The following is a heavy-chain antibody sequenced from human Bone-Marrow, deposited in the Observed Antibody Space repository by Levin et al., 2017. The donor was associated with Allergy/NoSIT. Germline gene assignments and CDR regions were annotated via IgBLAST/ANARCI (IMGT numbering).Heavy chain of an antibody. Sequence: GESLKISCAASGFTFSNYYMHWVRQAPGKRLVWVSRVISDGSITDYADSVKGRFTISRDNARNTLYLQMNSLRAEDTAVYHCARGGCSSTSCLDNWGQGILVTVSS. D-gene: IGHD2-2*01. CDR3: ARGGCSSTSCLDN. CDR1: GFTFSNYY. J-gene: IGHJ4*02. V-gene: IGHV3-74*01. CDR2: VISDGSIT.